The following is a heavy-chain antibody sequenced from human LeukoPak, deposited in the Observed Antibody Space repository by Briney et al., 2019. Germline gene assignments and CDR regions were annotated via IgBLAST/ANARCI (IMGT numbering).Heavy chain of an antibody. V-gene: IGHV3-11*01. Sequence: GSLRLSCAASGFTFSDYYVSWIRQAPGKGLEWVSYISSCGSTIYYADSVKGRFTISRDNAKNSLYLQMNSLRAEDTAVYYCARDRYYYDSSGYYSFEYWGQGTLVTVSS. D-gene: IGHD3-22*01. CDR2: ISSCGSTI. CDR1: GFTFSDYY. J-gene: IGHJ4*02. CDR3: ARDRYYYDSSGYYSFEY.